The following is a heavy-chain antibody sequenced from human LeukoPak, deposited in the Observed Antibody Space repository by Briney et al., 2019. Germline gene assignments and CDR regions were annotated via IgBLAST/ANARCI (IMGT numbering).Heavy chain of an antibody. V-gene: IGHV3-30-3*01. J-gene: IGHJ4*02. CDR1: GFTFSSYA. Sequence: PGGSLRLSCAASGFTFSSYAMHWVRQAPGKGLEWVAVISYDGSKKYYADSVKGRFTISRDNSKNTLYLQMNSLRAEDTAVYYCARPPSMGAPGTLVTVSS. CDR2: ISYDGSKK. D-gene: IGHD2-8*01. CDR3: ARPPSM.